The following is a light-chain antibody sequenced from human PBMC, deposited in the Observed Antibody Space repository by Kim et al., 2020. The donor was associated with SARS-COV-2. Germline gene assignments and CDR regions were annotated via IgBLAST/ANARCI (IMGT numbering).Light chain of an antibody. CDR1: QGIASW. CDR3: QQSNNLPIT. CDR2: AAS. J-gene: IGKJ5*01. Sequence: DVQMTQSPSSVSASVGDTVTTTCRASQGIASWLAWYQQKPGKAPQLLIYAASALQNGVPSRFSGSGSGREFTLTISSLQPEDVATYFCQQSNNLPITFGQGTRLEIK. V-gene: IGKV1-12*01.